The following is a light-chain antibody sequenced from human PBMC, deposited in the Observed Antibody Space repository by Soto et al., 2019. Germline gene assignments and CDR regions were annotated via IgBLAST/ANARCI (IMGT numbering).Light chain of an antibody. Sequence: VVMTHSPATLSVSPGEIATLSFGAIHTVRDNLGWYQQKPLQPPRILIYGETTRATGIPARFSGSGSGTEFTLTISSLQYEDFAVYYCQQYNNWPLTFGGGTKVDIK. CDR1: HTVRDN. CDR2: GET. J-gene: IGKJ4*01. CDR3: QQYNNWPLT. V-gene: IGKV3D-15*01.